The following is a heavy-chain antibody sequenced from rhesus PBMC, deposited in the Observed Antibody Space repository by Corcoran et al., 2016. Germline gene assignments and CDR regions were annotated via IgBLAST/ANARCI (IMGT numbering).Heavy chain of an antibody. Sequence: QVQLQESGPGLVKPSETLSLTCAVSGGSISDDYYWNWIRQPPGKGLEWIGYIYGRGGGTNYNPSLKNRVTISIDTSKNQFSLKLSSVTAADTAVYYCEGDSGYYATFDYWGQGVLVTVSS. CDR1: GGSISDDYY. V-gene: IGHV4-106*01. J-gene: IGHJ4*01. D-gene: IGHD3-28*01. CDR3: EGDSGYYATFDY. CDR2: IYGRGGGT.